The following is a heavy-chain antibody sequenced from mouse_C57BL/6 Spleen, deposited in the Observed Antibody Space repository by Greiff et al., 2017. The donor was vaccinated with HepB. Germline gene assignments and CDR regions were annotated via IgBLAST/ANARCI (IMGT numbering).Heavy chain of an antibody. Sequence: VKLVESGPGLVQPSQSLSITCTVSGFSLTSYGVHWVRQSPGKGLEWLGVIWRGGSTDYNAAFMSRLSITKDNSKSQVFFKMNSLQADDTAIYYCAKNYGRSLAWFAYWGQGTLVTVSA. CDR1: GFSLTSYG. J-gene: IGHJ3*01. CDR3: AKNYGRSLAWFAY. D-gene: IGHD1-1*01. CDR2: IWRGGST. V-gene: IGHV2-5*01.